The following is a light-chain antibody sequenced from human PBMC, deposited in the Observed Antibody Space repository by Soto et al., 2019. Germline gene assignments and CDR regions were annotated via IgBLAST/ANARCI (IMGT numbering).Light chain of an antibody. V-gene: IGKV1-5*01. Sequence: IQMTQSPSTLAASLVDRVTLTCRARQSISSWLAWYQQKPGKAPKLLIYHAYSLESGVPSRFSGSESGTEFTLTINSLQPDDFATYYCQQYNSYPWTFGQGTKVDI. CDR3: QQYNSYPWT. J-gene: IGKJ1*01. CDR1: QSISSW. CDR2: HAY.